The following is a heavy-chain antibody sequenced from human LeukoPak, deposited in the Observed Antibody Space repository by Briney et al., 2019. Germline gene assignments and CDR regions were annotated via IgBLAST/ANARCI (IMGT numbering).Heavy chain of an antibody. D-gene: IGHD6-19*01. Sequence: ASVKVSCKASGGTFSSYAISWVRQAPGQGLEWMGGIIPIFGTANYAQKFQGRVTITADKSTSTAYMELRSLRSDDTAVYYCAREKAVAEFDYWGQGTLVTVSS. CDR3: AREKAVAEFDY. CDR2: IIPIFGTA. CDR1: GGTFSSYA. V-gene: IGHV1-69*06. J-gene: IGHJ4*02.